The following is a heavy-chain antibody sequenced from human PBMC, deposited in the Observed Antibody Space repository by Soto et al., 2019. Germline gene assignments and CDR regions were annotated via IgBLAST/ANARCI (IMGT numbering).Heavy chain of an antibody. CDR3: ARGGAYDFWSGFRFDP. D-gene: IGHD3-3*01. V-gene: IGHV4-59*01. CDR1: GGSISSYY. J-gene: IGHJ5*02. Sequence: SETLSLTCTVSGGSISSYYWRWIRQPPGKGLKWIGYIYYSGSTNYNPSLKSRVTISVDTSKNQFSLKLSSVTAADTAVFYCARGGAYDFWSGFRFDPWGQGTLVTVSS. CDR2: IYYSGST.